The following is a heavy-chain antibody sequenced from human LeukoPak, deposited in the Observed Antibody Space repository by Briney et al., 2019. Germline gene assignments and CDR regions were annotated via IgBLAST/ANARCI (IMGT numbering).Heavy chain of an antibody. J-gene: IGHJ2*01. CDR2: IHHSGST. D-gene: IGHD4-11*01. CDR3: AGSNYGKWYFDL. Sequence: SETLSLTCAVSGGSINSGDYYWTWIRQPPGKCLEWIGYIHHSGSTYYKPSLKSRVTLSVDRSKNRFSLKLSSVTAADTAVYYCAGSNYGKWYFDLWGRGTLVTVFS. CDR1: GGSINSGDYY. V-gene: IGHV4-30-4*01.